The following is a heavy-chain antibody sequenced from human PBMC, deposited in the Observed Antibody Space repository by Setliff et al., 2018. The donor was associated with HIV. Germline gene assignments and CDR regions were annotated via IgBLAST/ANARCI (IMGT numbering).Heavy chain of an antibody. D-gene: IGHD1-26*01. CDR1: GYTFTSYY. CDR2: INPSGGST. J-gene: IGHJ4*02. V-gene: IGHV1-46*01. CDR3: AILIVGAIAGDY. Sequence: AASVKVSCKASGYTFTSYYMHWVRQAPGQGLEWMGIINPSGGSTSYAQKFQGRVTMTRDTSTSTVYLELSSLRSEDTAVYYCAILIVGAIAGDYWGQGTLVTVSS.